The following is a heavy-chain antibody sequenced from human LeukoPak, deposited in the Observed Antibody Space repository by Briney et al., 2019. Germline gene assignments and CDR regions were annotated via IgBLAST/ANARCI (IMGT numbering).Heavy chain of an antibody. J-gene: IGHJ6*03. CDR3: AKLDSTSSGMDV. D-gene: IGHD2/OR15-2a*01. CDR2: ISGSGGTI. V-gene: IGHV3-23*01. Sequence: GGSLRLSCAASGFTFSSNAMRWVRQAPGKGLEWISAISGSGGTIYYADSVKGRFTISRDNSKNTLYLRMSSLRADDTAVYYCAKLDSTSSGMDVWGKGTTVTVSS. CDR1: GFTFSSNA.